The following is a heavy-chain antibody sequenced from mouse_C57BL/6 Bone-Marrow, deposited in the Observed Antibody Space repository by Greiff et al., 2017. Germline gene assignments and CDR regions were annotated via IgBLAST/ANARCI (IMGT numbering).Heavy chain of an antibody. D-gene: IGHD1-1*01. CDR3: AREGNYYGSSHFDY. J-gene: IGHJ2*01. CDR2: IFPGDGDT. V-gene: IGHV1-80*01. Sequence: QVQLQQSGAELVKPGASVKISCKASGYAFSSYWMNWVKQRPGKGLEWIGQIFPGDGDTNYNQKFKGKSTLTVDKSSSTAYMQLSSLTSEDSAVYYCAREGNYYGSSHFDYWGQGTTLTVSS. CDR1: GYAFSSYW.